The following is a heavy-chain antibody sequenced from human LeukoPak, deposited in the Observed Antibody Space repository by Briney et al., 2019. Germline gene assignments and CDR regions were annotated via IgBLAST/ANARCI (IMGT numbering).Heavy chain of an antibody. CDR3: ARESSGYYYKY. CDR2: INHSGST. Sequence: SETLSLTCAVYGGSFSGYYWSWVRQPPGKGLEWIGEINHSGSTNYNPSLKSRVTISVDTSKNQFSLKLSSVTAADTAVYYCARESSGYYYKYWGQGTLVTVSS. CDR1: GGSFSGYY. J-gene: IGHJ4*02. V-gene: IGHV4-34*01. D-gene: IGHD3-22*01.